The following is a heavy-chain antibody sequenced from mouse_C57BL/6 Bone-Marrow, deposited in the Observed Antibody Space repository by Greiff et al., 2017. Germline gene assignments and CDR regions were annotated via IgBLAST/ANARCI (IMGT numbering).Heavy chain of an antibody. CDR2: IYYSGTI. D-gene: IGHD1-1*01. J-gene: IGHJ2*01. CDR3: ARESGLLRWDY. Sequence: EVKLVESGPGLVKPSQSLSLTCSVTGYSITSGYYWNWIRQFPGNKLEWIGYIYYSGTITYNPSLTSRTTITRDTPKNQFFLEMNSLTAEDTATYYCARESGLLRWDYWGQGTTLTVSS. V-gene: IGHV3-5*01. CDR1: GYSITSGYY.